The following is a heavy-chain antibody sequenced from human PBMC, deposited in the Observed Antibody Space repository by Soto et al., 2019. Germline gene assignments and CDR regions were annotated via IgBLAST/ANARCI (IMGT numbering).Heavy chain of an antibody. CDR1: GFTFSTYS. Sequence: PGGSLRLSCAASGFTFSTYSMNWVRQAPGKGLEWVSSTSSSSSYIYYADSVKGRFTIPRDNAKNSLYLQMNSLRAEDTAVYYCAREGRPLNWFDPWGQGTLVTVSS. CDR2: TSSSSSYI. J-gene: IGHJ5*02. CDR3: AREGRPLNWFDP. V-gene: IGHV3-21*01.